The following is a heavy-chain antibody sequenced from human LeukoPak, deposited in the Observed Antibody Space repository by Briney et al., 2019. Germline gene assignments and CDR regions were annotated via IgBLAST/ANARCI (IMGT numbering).Heavy chain of an antibody. CDR1: RGTFNLYA. CDR3: ARVKLTVITGTICAFDS. D-gene: IGHD1-7*01. J-gene: IGHJ3*02. Sequence: GASVKVFFKASRGTFNLYANRWVRQDPGKGLEGVGGNIPMFGNEHYAQELQGRVTITGDESKHNAHLALGTLRSVDTRVFYCARVKLTVITGTICAFDSRGQGTMVTVSS. CDR2: NIPMFGNE. V-gene: IGHV1-69*13.